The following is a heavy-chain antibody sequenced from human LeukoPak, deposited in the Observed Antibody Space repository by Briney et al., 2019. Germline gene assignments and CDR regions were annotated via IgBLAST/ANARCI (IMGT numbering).Heavy chain of an antibody. CDR1: GGSISSSNW. D-gene: IGHD3-22*01. J-gene: IGHJ4*02. CDR3: ARVRYYDSSGYYYIDY. V-gene: IGHV4-4*02. Sequence: SGTLSLTCAVSGGSISSSNWWSWVRQPPGKGLEWIGEIYHSGSTNYNPSLKSRVTISVDKSKNQFSLKLSSVTAADTAVYYCARVRYYDSSGYYYIDYWGQGTLVTVSS. CDR2: IYHSGST.